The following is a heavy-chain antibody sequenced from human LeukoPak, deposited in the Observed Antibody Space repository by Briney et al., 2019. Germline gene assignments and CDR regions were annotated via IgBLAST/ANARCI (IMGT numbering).Heavy chain of an antibody. Sequence: PSETLSLTCTVSGGSISSHYWSWIRQPPGKGLEWIGYIYYSGSTNYNPSLKSRVTISVDTSKNQFSLKLSSVTAADTAVYYCARLLDFWSGYLDYWGQGTLVTVSS. CDR1: GGSISSHY. CDR2: IYYSGST. J-gene: IGHJ4*02. D-gene: IGHD3-3*01. CDR3: ARLLDFWSGYLDY. V-gene: IGHV4-59*11.